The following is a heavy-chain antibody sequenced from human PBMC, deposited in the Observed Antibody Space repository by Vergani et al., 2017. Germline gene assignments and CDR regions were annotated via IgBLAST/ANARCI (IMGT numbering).Heavy chain of an antibody. CDR3: ARDSSSSKFDY. D-gene: IGHD6-6*01. V-gene: IGHV4-59*12. Sequence: QVQLQESGPGLVKPSETLSLTCTVSGGSISSYYWSWIRQPPGKGLEWIGYIYYSGSTNYNPSLKSRVTISVDTSKNQFSLKLSSVTAADTAVYYCARDSSSSKFDYWGQGTLVTVSS. CDR2: IYYSGST. CDR1: GGSISSYY. J-gene: IGHJ4*02.